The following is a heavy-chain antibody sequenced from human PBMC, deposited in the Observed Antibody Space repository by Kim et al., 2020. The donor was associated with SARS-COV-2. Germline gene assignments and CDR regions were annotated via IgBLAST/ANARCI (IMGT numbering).Heavy chain of an antibody. CDR3: AREGAFSPTEYFQH. V-gene: IGHV3-30*07. J-gene: IGHJ1*01. Sequence: ADSVKGRFTISRENSKNTLYLQMNSLRAEDTAVYYCAREGAFSPTEYFQHWGQGTLVTVSS. D-gene: IGHD3-16*01.